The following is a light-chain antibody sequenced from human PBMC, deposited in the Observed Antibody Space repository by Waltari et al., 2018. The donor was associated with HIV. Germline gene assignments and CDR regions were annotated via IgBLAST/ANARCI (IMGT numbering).Light chain of an antibody. Sequence: QSVLTKPPSASGTPGQGVTISCSGSSSNIGNDNVYWYQQLPGTTPKLLNYKNLQRPSGVPDRFAGSKSGTSAYLAISGLRSEDEADYYCVGWDASLSAYVFGAGTKVTVL. CDR1: SSNIGNDN. CDR3: VGWDASLSAYV. V-gene: IGLV1-47*01. CDR2: KNL. J-gene: IGLJ1*01.